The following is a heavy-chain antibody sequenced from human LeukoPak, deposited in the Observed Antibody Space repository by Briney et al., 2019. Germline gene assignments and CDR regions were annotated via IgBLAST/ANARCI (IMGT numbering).Heavy chain of an antibody. CDR2: IYYSGST. Sequence: SETLSLTCTVSGGSISSSSYYWGWIRQPPGKGLEWIGSIYYSGSTYYNPSLKSRVTISVDTSKNQFSLKLSSVTAADTAVYYCARHPRRAGGIGYWGQGTLVTVSS. J-gene: IGHJ4*02. CDR1: GGSISSSSYY. CDR3: ARHPRRAGGIGY. V-gene: IGHV4-39*07. D-gene: IGHD6-13*01.